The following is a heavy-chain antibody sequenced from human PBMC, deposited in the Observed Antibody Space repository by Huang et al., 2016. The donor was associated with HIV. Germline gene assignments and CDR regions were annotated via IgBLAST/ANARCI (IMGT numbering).Heavy chain of an antibody. V-gene: IGHV3-74*01. CDR3: ARGSRQGKYYYGSGTAY. J-gene: IGHJ4*02. D-gene: IGHD3-10*01. CDR2: SKSDGSST. Sequence: EVQLVESGGGLVQPGGSLRLSCAASGFTFNRYWLDWVRQVPGKGQVLVSHSKSDGSSTSYAESVKGRFTISRDNAKNTLYLQMNSLRAEDTAVYYCARGSRQGKYYYGSGTAYWGQGTLVTVSS. CDR1: GFTFNRYW.